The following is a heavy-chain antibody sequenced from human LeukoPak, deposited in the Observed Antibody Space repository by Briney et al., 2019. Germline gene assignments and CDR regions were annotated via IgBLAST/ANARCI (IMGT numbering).Heavy chain of an antibody. D-gene: IGHD3-22*01. CDR2: ISSSSSYI. CDR3: ARDLGYYDSSGPCDY. J-gene: IGHJ4*02. Sequence: PGGSLRLSCAASGFTFSSYSMNWVRQAPGKGLEWVSSISSSSSYIYYADSVKGRFTISRDNAKNSLYLQMNSLRAEDTAVYYCARDLGYYDSSGPCDYWGQGTLVTVSS. V-gene: IGHV3-21*01. CDR1: GFTFSSYS.